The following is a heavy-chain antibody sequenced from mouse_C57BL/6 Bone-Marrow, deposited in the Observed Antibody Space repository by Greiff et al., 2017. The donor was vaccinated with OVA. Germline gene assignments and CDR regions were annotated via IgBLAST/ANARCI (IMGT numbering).Heavy chain of an antibody. D-gene: IGHD1-1*01. Sequence: EVKLQESGPELVKPGASVKIPCKASGYTFTDYNMDWVKQSHGKSLEWIGDINPNNGGTIYNQKFKGKATLTVDKSSSTAYMELRSLTSEDTAVYYCARNGSSYGFAYWGQGTLVTVSA. CDR1: GYTFTDYN. J-gene: IGHJ3*01. CDR3: ARNGSSYGFAY. V-gene: IGHV1-18*01. CDR2: INPNNGGT.